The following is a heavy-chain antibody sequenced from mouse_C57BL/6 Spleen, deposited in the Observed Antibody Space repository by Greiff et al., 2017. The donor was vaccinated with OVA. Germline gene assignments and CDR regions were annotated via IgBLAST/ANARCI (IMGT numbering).Heavy chain of an antibody. J-gene: IGHJ2*01. V-gene: IGHV5-17*01. CDR1: GFTFSDYG. CDR3: ARGVVAHFDY. CDR2: ISSGSSTI. Sequence: DVKLVESGGGLVKPGGSLKLSCAASGFTFSDYGMHWVRQAPEKGLEWVAYISSGSSTIYYADTVKGRFTISRDNAKNTLFLQMTSLRSEDTAMYYCARGVVAHFDYWGQGTTLTVSS. D-gene: IGHD1-1*01.